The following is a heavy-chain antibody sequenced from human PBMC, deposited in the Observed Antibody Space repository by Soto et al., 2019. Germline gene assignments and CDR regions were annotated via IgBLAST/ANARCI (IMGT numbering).Heavy chain of an antibody. CDR2: INPSGGST. CDR1: GYTFTSYY. V-gene: IGHV1-46*03. J-gene: IGHJ6*03. CDR3: ARGGRVVAATTKTSAYYYMDV. Sequence: ASVKVSFKASGYTFTSYYMHWVRQAPGQGLEWMGIINPSGGSTSYAQKFQGRVTMTRDTSTSTVYMELSSLRSEDTAVYYCARGGRVVAATTKTSAYYYMDVWGKGTTVTVSS. D-gene: IGHD2-15*01.